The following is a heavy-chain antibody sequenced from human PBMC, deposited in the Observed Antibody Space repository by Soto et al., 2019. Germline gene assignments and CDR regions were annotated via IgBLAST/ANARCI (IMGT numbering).Heavy chain of an antibody. J-gene: IGHJ4*02. D-gene: IGHD3-10*01. Sequence: SETLSLTCTVSGGSISSSSYYWGWIRQPPGKGLEWIGSIYYSGSTYYNPSLKSRVTISVDTSKNQFSLKLSSVTAADTAVYYCARHVGYDVTMVRGVITRYYFDYWGQGTLVTVSS. V-gene: IGHV4-39*01. CDR1: GGSISSSSYY. CDR3: ARHVGYDVTMVRGVITRYYFDY. CDR2: IYYSGST.